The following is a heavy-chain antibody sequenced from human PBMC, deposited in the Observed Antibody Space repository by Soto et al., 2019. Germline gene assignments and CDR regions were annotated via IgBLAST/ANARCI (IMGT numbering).Heavy chain of an antibody. CDR3: ARLEEDLNCSGGSCYVPPHA. CDR2: IIPIFGTA. D-gene: IGHD2-15*01. Sequence: QVQLVQSGAEVKKPGSSVKVSCKASGGTFSSYAISWVRQAPGQGLEWMGGIIPIFGTANYAQKFQGRVTITADESTSTAYMELSSLRSEDTAGYYCARLEEDLNCSGGSCYVPPHAWGQGTLVTVSS. V-gene: IGHV1-69*12. J-gene: IGHJ4*02. CDR1: GGTFSSYA.